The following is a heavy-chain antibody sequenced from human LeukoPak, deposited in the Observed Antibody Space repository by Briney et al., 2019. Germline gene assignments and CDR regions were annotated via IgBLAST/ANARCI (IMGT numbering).Heavy chain of an antibody. CDR3: ARQGGGYSYGFCDY. CDR2: IYYSGST. V-gene: IGHV4-59*08. CDR1: GGSISSYY. J-gene: IGHJ4*02. Sequence: PSETLSLTCTVSGGSISSYYWSWIRQPPGKGLEWIGYIYYSGSTNYNPSLKSRVTISVDTSKNQFSLKLSSVTAADTAVYYCARQGGGYSYGFCDYWGQGTLVTVSS. D-gene: IGHD5-18*01.